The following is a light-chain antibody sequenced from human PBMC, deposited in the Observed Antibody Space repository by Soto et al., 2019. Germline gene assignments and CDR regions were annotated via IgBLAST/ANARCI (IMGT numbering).Light chain of an antibody. J-gene: IGKJ1*01. CDR2: AAS. CDR3: QQSYSTPWT. Sequence: DIQMTQSPSSLSASVGDRVTITCRASQSISSYLNWYQQKPGKAPKLLIYAASSLQSGVPSRFSGSRSGTDFTLTISRLKPEDFATYYSQQSYSTPWTFGQGTKVEIK. V-gene: IGKV1-39*01. CDR1: QSISSY.